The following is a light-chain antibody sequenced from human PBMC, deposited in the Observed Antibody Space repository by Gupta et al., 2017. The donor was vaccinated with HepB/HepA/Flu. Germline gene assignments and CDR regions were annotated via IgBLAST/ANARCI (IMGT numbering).Light chain of an antibody. CDR1: TLGDKY. Sequence: SSALTQPPSVSVSPGQTARITCSGDTLGDKYACWYQQKPGQSPVLVIYQDSKRPSGIPERFSGSNSGTTATLTISGAQARDEADYYCQAGESSTNHVVFGGGTKLTVL. CDR3: QAGESSTNHVV. J-gene: IGLJ2*01. CDR2: QDS. V-gene: IGLV3-1*01.